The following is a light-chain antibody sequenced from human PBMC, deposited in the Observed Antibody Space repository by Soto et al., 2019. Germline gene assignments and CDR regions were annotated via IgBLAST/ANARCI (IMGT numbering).Light chain of an antibody. Sequence: QSALTQPASVSGSPGQSITISCTGTSSDVGGYDYVSWYQQHPGKAPKLMIYGVSNRPSGVSNRFSGSKSGNTASLTNSGLQAEDEAAYYCRSYTDNSAVAFGGGAKLTVL. V-gene: IGLV2-14*03. CDR2: GVS. J-gene: IGLJ2*01. CDR1: SSDVGGYDY. CDR3: RSYTDNSAVA.